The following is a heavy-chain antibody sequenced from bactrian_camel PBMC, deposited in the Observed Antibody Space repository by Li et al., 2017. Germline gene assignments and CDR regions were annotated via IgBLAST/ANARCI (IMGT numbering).Heavy chain of an antibody. V-gene: IGHV3S31*01. CDR1: RFTSTSDC. CDR2: IYPGGVSS. D-gene: IGHD6*01. Sequence: VQLVESGGGLVQPGGSLRLSCAASRFTSTSDCMGWFRQAPGKEREGVAVIYPGGVSSYYADSVKGRFAISQDNANHTVSLQMGSLKPEDTAVYYCSADPLDSGSWYGIHYYWGQGTQVTV. J-gene: IGHJ4*01. CDR3: SADPLDSGSWYGIHYY.